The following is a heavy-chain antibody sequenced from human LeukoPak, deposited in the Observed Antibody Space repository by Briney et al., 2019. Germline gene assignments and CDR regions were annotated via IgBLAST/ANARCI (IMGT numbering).Heavy chain of an antibody. J-gene: IGHJ4*02. CDR2: INAYNGDT. D-gene: IGHD3-22*01. CDR3: ARDEGSYYDYFDY. V-gene: IGHV1-18*01. Sequence: ASVKVSCKASGYTCTRYGISWVRQLPGQGLEWMGWINAYNGDTNYAQKLQGRVTMTTDTSTSTAYMELRSLRSDDTAVYYCARDEGSYYDYFDYWGQGTQVTVSS. CDR1: GYTCTRYG.